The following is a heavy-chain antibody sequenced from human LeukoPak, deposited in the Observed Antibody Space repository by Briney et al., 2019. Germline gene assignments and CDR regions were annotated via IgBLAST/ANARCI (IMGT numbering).Heavy chain of an antibody. CDR1: GFTFSSYG. D-gene: IGHD5-18*01. CDR3: AIDFADTAMVFAI. J-gene: IGHJ3*02. CDR2: IWYDGSNK. Sequence: GRSLRLSCAASGFTFSSYGMHWVRQAPGKGLEWVAVIWYDGSNKYYADSMKGRFTISRDNSKNTLYLQMNSLRAEDTAVYYCAIDFADTAMVFAIWGQGTMVTVSS. V-gene: IGHV3-33*01.